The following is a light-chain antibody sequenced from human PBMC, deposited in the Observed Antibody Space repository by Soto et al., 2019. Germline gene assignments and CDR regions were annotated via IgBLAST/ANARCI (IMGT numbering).Light chain of an antibody. Sequence: QSALTQPASVSGSPGQSITISCTGTSSDGGAYNYVSWYQQHPGKAPKLMIYDVSNRPSGVSNRFSGSKSGNTASLTISGLQAEDEADYYCSSYTSSSTLFGGGTKLTV. J-gene: IGLJ2*01. CDR1: SSDGGAYNY. CDR2: DVS. V-gene: IGLV2-14*01. CDR3: SSYTSSSTL.